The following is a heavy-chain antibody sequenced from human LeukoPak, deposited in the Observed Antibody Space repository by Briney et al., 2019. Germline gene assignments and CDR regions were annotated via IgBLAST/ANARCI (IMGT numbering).Heavy chain of an antibody. CDR3: ARVSGSSWHSHFDY. J-gene: IGHJ4*02. Sequence: GGSLRLSCAASGFTFSSYWMSWVRQAPGKGLEWVANIKQDGSEKYYVDSVKGRFTISRDNAKNSLYLQMNSLRAEDTAVYYCARVSGSSWHSHFDYWGQGTLVTVSS. D-gene: IGHD6-13*01. CDR1: GFTFSSYW. CDR2: IKQDGSEK. V-gene: IGHV3-7*01.